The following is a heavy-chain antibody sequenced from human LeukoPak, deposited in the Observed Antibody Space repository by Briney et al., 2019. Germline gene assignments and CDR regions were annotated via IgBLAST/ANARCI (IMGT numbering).Heavy chain of an antibody. J-gene: IGHJ6*02. CDR3: ARDPVSSDVYNGMDV. CDR1: GFTFSGYT. CDR2: ISSVSSIM. D-gene: IGHD1-14*01. Sequence: GGSLRLSCAASGFTFSGYTMNWVRQAPGKGLEWVSCISSVSSIMYYADSLKGRFTISRDNAKNSLYLQMNSLRAEDTAVYYCARDPVSSDVYNGMDVWGQGTTVTVSS. V-gene: IGHV3-21*01.